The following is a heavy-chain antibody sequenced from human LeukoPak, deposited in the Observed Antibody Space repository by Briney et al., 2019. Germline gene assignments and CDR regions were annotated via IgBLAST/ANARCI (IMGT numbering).Heavy chain of an antibody. V-gene: IGHV3-30*04. D-gene: IGHD5-18*01. Sequence: GSLRLSCAASGFTFSAYAIHWVRQAPGKGLEWVAVISYDGSHKSYADSVEGRSTISRDNSKNTVFLQMNSLRAEDTAVYYCARGESGYSYGYRSDYWGQGTLVTVSS. J-gene: IGHJ4*02. CDR3: ARGESGYSYGYRSDY. CDR2: ISYDGSHK. CDR1: GFTFSAYA.